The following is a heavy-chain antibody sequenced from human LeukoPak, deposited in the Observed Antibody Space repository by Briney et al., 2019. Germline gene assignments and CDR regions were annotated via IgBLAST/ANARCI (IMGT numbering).Heavy chain of an antibody. CDR1: GFSFSSYG. CDR2: IGYDGSNK. CDR3: AKEIYYDSSAFFDY. Sequence: GRSLRLSCAASGFSFSSYGIHWVRQAPAKGLKWVAVIGYDGSNKYYADSVKGRFTISRDNSKNTLYLQMNSLRTEDTAVYFCAKEIYYDSSAFFDYWGQGTLVTVSS. V-gene: IGHV3-30*18. D-gene: IGHD3-22*01. J-gene: IGHJ4*02.